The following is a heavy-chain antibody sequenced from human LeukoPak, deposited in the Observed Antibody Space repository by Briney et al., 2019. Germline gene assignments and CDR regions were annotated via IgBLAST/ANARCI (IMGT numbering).Heavy chain of an antibody. CDR1: GFTFSSYA. CDR3: AKVPQMGGSNYFDY. CDR2: ISGSGGST. D-gene: IGHD1-26*01. Sequence: GGSLRLSCAASGFTFSSYAMSWVRRAPGKGLEWVSAISGSGGSTYYADSVKGRFTISRDNSKNTLYLQMNSLRAEDTAVYYCAKVPQMGGSNYFDYWGQGTLVTVSS. V-gene: IGHV3-23*01. J-gene: IGHJ4*02.